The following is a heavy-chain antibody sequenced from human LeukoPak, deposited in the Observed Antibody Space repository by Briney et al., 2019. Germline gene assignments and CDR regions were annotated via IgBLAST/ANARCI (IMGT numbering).Heavy chain of an antibody. CDR1: GGSISSGGYS. D-gene: IGHD6-19*01. CDR2: IYHSGST. Sequence: PSETLSVICTVSGGSISSGGYSWSWIRQPPGKGLEWIGYIYHSGSTYYNPSLKSRVTISVDTSKNQFSLKLSSVTAADTAVYYCASNLLASGWYLDYWGQGTLVTVSS. CDR3: ASNLLASGWYLDY. V-gene: IGHV4-30-2*01. J-gene: IGHJ4*02.